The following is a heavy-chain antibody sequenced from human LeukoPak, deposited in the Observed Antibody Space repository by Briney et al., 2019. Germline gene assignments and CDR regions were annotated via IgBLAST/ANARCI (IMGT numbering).Heavy chain of an antibody. V-gene: IGHV3-9*01. CDR3: AKSTGYSGYDYYFDY. Sequence: SGGSLRLSCAASGFTFDDYAMHWVRQAPGKGLEWVSGISWNSGCIGYADSVKGRFTISRDNAKNSLYLQMNSLRAEDTALYYCAKSTGYSGYDYYFDYWGQGTLVTVSS. J-gene: IGHJ4*02. CDR2: ISWNSGCI. CDR1: GFTFDDYA. D-gene: IGHD5-12*01.